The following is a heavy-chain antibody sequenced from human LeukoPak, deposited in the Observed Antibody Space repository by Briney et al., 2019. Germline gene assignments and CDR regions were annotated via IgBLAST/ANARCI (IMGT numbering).Heavy chain of an antibody. CDR3: ARQTKDSDAFDI. Sequence: GESLKISCKGSGYSFTSYWISWVRQMPGKGLAWMGRIDPSDSYTNYSPSFQGHVTISADKSISTAYLQWSSLKASDTAMYYCARQTKDSDAFDIWGQGTMVTVSS. CDR1: GYSFTSYW. V-gene: IGHV5-10-1*01. J-gene: IGHJ3*02. D-gene: IGHD2-15*01. CDR2: IDPSDSYT.